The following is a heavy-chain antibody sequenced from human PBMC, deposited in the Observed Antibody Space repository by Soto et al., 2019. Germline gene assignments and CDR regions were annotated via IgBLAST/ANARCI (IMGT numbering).Heavy chain of an antibody. Sequence: GGSLRLSCAASGFTFSDYYMSWIRQAPGKGLEWVSYISSSGSTIYYADSVKGRLTISRDNAKNSLYLQMNSLRAEDTAVYYCASTYYDFWSGYGAFDIWGQGTMVTVSS. CDR1: GFTFSDYY. J-gene: IGHJ3*02. D-gene: IGHD3-3*01. CDR2: ISSSGSTI. CDR3: ASTYYDFWSGYGAFDI. V-gene: IGHV3-11*01.